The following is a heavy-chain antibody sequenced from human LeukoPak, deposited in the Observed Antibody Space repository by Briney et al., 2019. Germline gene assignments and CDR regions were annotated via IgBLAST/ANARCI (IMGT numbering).Heavy chain of an antibody. J-gene: IGHJ4*02. D-gene: IGHD6-13*01. CDR3: ARVSSSSYPSYYFDY. CDR1: GGSISSYY. Sequence: PLETLSLTCTVSGGSISSYYWSWIRQPPGKGLEWIGYIYYSGSTNYNPSLKSRVTISVDTSKNQFSLKLSSVTAADTAVYYCARVSSSSYPSYYFDYRGQGTLVTVSS. V-gene: IGHV4-59*01. CDR2: IYYSGST.